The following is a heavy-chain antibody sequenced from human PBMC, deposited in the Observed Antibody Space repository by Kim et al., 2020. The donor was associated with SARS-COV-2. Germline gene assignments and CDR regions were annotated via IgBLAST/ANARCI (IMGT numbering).Heavy chain of an antibody. CDR2: INSDGSST. D-gene: IGHD2-2*01. CDR3: ARGYCSSTSCYEDLDRSVDY. CDR1: GFTFSSYW. Sequence: GGSLRLSCAASGFTFSSYWMHWVRQAPGKGLVWVSRINSDGSSTSYADSVKGRFTISRDNAKNTLYLQMNSLRAEDTAVYYCARGYCSSTSCYEDLDRSVDYWGQGTLVTVSS. V-gene: IGHV3-74*01. J-gene: IGHJ4*02.